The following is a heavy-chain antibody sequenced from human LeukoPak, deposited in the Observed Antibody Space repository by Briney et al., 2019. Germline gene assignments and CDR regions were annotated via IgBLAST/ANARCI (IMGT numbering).Heavy chain of an antibody. D-gene: IGHD4-11*01. J-gene: IGHJ5*02. CDR3: AGGKDTNYPNWFDP. CDR1: GYTFTSYA. Sequence: ASVKVSCKASGYTFTSYAIHWVRQAPGQRLEWMGWINAGNGNTKYSQKFQGRVTITRDTSASTAYMELSSLRSEDTAMYYCAGGKDTNYPNWFDPWGQGTLVTVSS. V-gene: IGHV1-3*01. CDR2: INAGNGNT.